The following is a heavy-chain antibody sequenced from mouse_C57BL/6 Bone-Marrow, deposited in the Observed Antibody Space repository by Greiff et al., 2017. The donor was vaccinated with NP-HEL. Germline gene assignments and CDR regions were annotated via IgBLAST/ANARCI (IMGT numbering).Heavy chain of an antibody. CDR1: GFSLTSYA. D-gene: IGHD1-1*01. V-gene: IGHV2-9-1*01. CDR2: IWTGGGT. J-gene: IGHJ4*01. CDR3: ARNPTVVAHYYAMDY. Sequence: VKLVESGPGLVAPSQSLSITCTVSGFSLTSYAISWVRQPPGKGLEWLGVIWTGGGTNYNSALKSRLSISKDNSKSQVFLKMNSLQTDDTARYYCARNPTVVAHYYAMDYWGQGTSVTVSS.